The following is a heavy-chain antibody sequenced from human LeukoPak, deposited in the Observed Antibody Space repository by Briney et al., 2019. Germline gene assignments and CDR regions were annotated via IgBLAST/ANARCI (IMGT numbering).Heavy chain of an antibody. CDR2: ISGSGGST. V-gene: IGHV3-23*01. CDR3: AKVTTLGPFDY. CDR1: GFTFSSYA. J-gene: IGHJ4*02. Sequence: PGASLRLPCAASGFTFSSYAMNWVRQAPGKGLEWVSAISGSGGSTYYADSVKGRFTISRDSSKNTLYLQMDSLRAEDTAVYSCAKVTTLGPFDYWGQGTLVTVSS. D-gene: IGHD7-27*01.